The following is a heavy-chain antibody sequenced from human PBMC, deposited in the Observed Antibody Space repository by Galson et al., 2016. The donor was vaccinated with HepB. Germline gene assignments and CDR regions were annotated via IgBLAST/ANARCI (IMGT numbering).Heavy chain of an antibody. CDR1: GFAFDGYW. CDR2: IHKDGNTK. J-gene: IGHJ4*02. V-gene: IGHV3-7*03. Sequence: SLRLSCAASGFAFDGYWMSWVRQGPVKGLEWVANIHKDGNTKAYVGSVQGRFTISRDNAERSVSLQMDGLRPEDTAVYYCVRAVRTDYSGSWWDYWGQGTLVTVSS. D-gene: IGHD6-13*01. CDR3: VRAVRTDYSGSWWDY.